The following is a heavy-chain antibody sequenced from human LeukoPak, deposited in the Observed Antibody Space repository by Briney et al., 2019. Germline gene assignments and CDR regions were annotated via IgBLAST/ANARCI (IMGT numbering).Heavy chain of an antibody. CDR2: INPNSGGT. CDR1: GYTFTGYY. J-gene: IGHJ4*02. D-gene: IGHD2-15*01. V-gene: IGHV1-2*02. CDR3: AREGYCSGGSCYPGY. Sequence: GASVKVSCKASGYTFTGYYMHWVRQAPGQGLEWMGWINPNSGGTNYAQKFQGRVTMTRDTSISTAYMELSRLRSDDTAVYYCAREGYCSGGSCYPGYWGQGTLVTVSS.